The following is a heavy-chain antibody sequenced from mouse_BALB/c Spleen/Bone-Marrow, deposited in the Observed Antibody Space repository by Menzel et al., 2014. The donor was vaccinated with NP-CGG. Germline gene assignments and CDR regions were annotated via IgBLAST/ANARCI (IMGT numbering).Heavy chain of an antibody. V-gene: IGHV5-12-2*01. CDR3: ARHETGTGQYFDY. CDR1: GLAFSNYN. J-gene: IGHJ2*01. Sequence: EVKLVESGGDLVQPGGSLKLSCAASGLAFSNYNLSWVRQTPEKRLERVAYISNGGGNTYYPDTIKGRFTISRDNAKNTLYLQMTSLKSEDTAIYYCARHETGTGQYFDYWGQGTTLTVSS. D-gene: IGHD4-1*01. CDR2: ISNGGGNT.